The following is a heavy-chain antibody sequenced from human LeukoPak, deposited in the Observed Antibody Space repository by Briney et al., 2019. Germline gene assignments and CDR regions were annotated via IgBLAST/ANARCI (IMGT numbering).Heavy chain of an antibody. CDR2: IYTSGST. Sequence: SSQTLSLTCTVSGGSISSGSYYWSWIRQPAGKGLEWIGRIYTSGSTNYNPSLKSRVTISVDTSKNQFSLKLSSVTAADTAVYYCAKTYYDILTGYGGPYYMGVWGKGTTVTVSS. CDR3: AKTYYDILTGYGGPYYMGV. D-gene: IGHD3-9*01. J-gene: IGHJ6*03. CDR1: GGSISSGSYY. V-gene: IGHV4-61*02.